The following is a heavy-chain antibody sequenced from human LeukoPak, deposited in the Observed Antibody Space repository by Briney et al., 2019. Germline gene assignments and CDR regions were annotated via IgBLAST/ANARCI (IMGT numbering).Heavy chain of an antibody. Sequence: ASVKVSCKASGYTFTSYGISWVRQAPGQGLEWMGWISAYNGNTNYAQKLQGRVTMTTDTSTSTAYMELRSLRSDDTAVYYCARGQGHGSRSYYSYYYYYYGMDVWGQGTTVTVSS. CDR3: ARGQGHGSRSYYSYYYYYYGMDV. CDR2: ISAYNGNT. V-gene: IGHV1-18*01. CDR1: GYTFTSYG. J-gene: IGHJ6*02. D-gene: IGHD3-10*01.